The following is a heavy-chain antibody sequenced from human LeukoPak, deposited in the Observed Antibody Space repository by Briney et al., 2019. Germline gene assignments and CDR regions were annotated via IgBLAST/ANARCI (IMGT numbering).Heavy chain of an antibody. V-gene: IGHV4-4*02. D-gene: IGHD3-9*01. Sequence: PSETLSLTCAVSGGSISSSNWWSWVRQPPGKGLEWIGEIYHSGSTNYNPSLKSRVTISVDTSKNQFSLKLSSVTAADTAVYYCARGTTYYDILTGYYSYYYYGMDVWGQGTTVTVSS. CDR3: ARGTTYYDILTGYYSYYYYGMDV. CDR1: GGSISSSNW. CDR2: IYHSGST. J-gene: IGHJ6*02.